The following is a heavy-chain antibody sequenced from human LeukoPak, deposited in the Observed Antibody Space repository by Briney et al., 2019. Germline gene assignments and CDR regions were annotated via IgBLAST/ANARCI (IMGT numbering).Heavy chain of an antibody. J-gene: IGHJ4*02. V-gene: IGHV3-23*01. CDR1: GFTFNTYG. CDR2: ISGSGGAT. D-gene: IGHD3-10*01. Sequence: GGTLRLSCAASGFTFNTYGMSWVRQAPGKGLEWVSGISGSGGATYYADSVKGRFTVSRDDPHNTLYLQMNSVRAEDTAVYFCARGGVDHYGSGTYYLMYYFDHWGQGALVTVSS. CDR3: ARGGVDHYGSGTYYLMYYFDH.